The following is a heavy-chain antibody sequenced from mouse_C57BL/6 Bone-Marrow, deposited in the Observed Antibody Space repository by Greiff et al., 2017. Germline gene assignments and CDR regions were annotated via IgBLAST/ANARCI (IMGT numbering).Heavy chain of an antibody. CDR3: AREDRPWYFDV. CDR1: GFTFSDYY. J-gene: IGHJ1*03. V-gene: IGHV5-16*01. CDR2: INYDGSST. Sequence: EVKLMESEGGLVQPGSSMTLSCTASGFTFSDYYLAWVRQVPEKGLEWVANINYDGSSTYYLDSLKSRFIISRDNAKNILYLQVSSLKSEDTATYYCAREDRPWYFDVWGTGTTVTVSS.